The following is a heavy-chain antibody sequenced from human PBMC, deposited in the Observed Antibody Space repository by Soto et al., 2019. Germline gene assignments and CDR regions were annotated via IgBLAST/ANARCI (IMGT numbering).Heavy chain of an antibody. D-gene: IGHD2-15*01. CDR3: ARKSENCGGGSCYPTHDSFDI. V-gene: IGHV4-4*01. CDR1: SGSISSSNW. J-gene: IGHJ3*02. CDR2: IYHSGST. Sequence: QVQLQESGPGLVKPSGTLSLTCAVSSGSISSSNWWSWVRQPPGKGLEWIGEIYHSGSTNYNPSLKSRVTISVHKAKPQSCLTSSYVTAADTALYCCARKSENCGGGSCYPTHDSFDIWGQGTMVTVSS.